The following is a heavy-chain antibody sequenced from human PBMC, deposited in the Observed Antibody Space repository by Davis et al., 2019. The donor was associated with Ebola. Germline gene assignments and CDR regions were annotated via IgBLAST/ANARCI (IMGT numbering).Heavy chain of an antibody. Sequence: SETLSLTCTVSGGSISSSSYYWGWIRQPPGKGLEWIGSIYYSGSTYYNPSLKSRVTISVDTSKNQLSLKLSSVTAADTAVYYCARDRYDILTGYYYYYYYGMDVWGQGTTVTVSS. D-gene: IGHD3-9*01. CDR2: IYYSGST. CDR1: GGSISSSSYY. J-gene: IGHJ6*02. CDR3: ARDRYDILTGYYYYYYYGMDV. V-gene: IGHV4-39*07.